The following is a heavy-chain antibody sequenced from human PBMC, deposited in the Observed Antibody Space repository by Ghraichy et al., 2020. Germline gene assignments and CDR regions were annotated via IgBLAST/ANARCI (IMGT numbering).Heavy chain of an antibody. CDR3: VRQSGAAFFDP. D-gene: IGHD3-10*01. CDR1: GYSISSGYY. CDR2: VHNSGST. J-gene: IGHJ5*02. Sequence: ETLSLTCNVSGYSISSGYYWGWVRQPPGKTLEWIGRVHNSGSTSYNPSLSSRVIISVDTSKNQLYLHLKSVTAADTAVYYCVRQSGAAFFDPWGQGTLVTVSS. V-gene: IGHV4-38-2*02.